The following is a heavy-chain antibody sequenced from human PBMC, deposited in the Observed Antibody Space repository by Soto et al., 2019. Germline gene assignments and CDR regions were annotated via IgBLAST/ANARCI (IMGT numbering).Heavy chain of an antibody. J-gene: IGHJ5*02. CDR1: GFIFGDYA. CDR3: ARDAVHYNGKWDWVDP. Sequence: DVQLLESGGGLVQPGGSLRLYCAASGFIFGDYAMSWVRQAPGKGLEWVSSIGGVGGDTYYAASVKGRFTISRDNSKNTLYLQMKSLRAEDTAVYYCARDAVHYNGKWDWVDPWGQGTLVTVSS. CDR2: IGGVGGDT. V-gene: IGHV3-23*01. D-gene: IGHD1-26*01.